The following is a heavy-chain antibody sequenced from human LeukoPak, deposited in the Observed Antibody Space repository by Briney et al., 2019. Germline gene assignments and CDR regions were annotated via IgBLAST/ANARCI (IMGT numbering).Heavy chain of an antibody. CDR2: IYHSGST. V-gene: IGHV4-38-2*02. D-gene: IGHD6-13*01. CDR1: GYSISSGYY. J-gene: IGHJ5*02. Sequence: SETLSLTCTVSGYSISSGYYWGWIRQPPGKGLEWIGSIYHSGSTYYNPSLKSRVTISVDTSKNQFSLKLSSVTAADTAVYYCARASYSSSWYYSWFDPWGQGTLVTVSS. CDR3: ARASYSSSWYYSWFDP.